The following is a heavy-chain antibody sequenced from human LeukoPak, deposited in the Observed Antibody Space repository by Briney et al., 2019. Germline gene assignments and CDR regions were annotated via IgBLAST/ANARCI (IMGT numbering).Heavy chain of an antibody. V-gene: IGHV1-69*01. CDR1: GYSFTSYW. CDR3: ARSLGPVYYYGMDV. CDR2: IIPIFGTA. Sequence: KISCQGSGYSFTSYWIGWVRQAPGQGLEWMGGIIPIFGTANYAQKFQGRVTITADESTSTAYMELSSLRSEDTAVYYCARSLGPVYYYGMDVWGQGTTVTVSS. J-gene: IGHJ6*02.